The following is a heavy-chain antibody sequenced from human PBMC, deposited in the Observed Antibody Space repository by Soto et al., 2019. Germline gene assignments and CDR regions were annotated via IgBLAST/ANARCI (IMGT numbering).Heavy chain of an antibody. CDR3: ARDQYDILTDYYYGMDV. J-gene: IGHJ6*02. Sequence: SETLSLTCSVSGGSISNHYWSWIRQPHGKGLEWIGYIYYSGSTYYNPSLKSRVTISVDTSKNQFSLKLSSVTAADTAVYYCARDQYDILTDYYYGMDVWGQGTTVTVSS. D-gene: IGHD3-9*01. CDR1: GGSISNHY. V-gene: IGHV4-59*06. CDR2: IYYSGST.